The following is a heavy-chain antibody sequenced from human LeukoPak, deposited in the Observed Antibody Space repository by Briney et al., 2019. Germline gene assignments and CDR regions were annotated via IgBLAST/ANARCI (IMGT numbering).Heavy chain of an antibody. CDR1: GGSVSSDTYY. CDR2: IYYRGST. CDR3: ARSLSPAVGGKYYYFYGMDV. J-gene: IGHJ6*02. Sequence: PSDTLSLTCTVSGGSVSSDTYYWSWIRQPPGKGLEWIGYIYYRGSTNYNPSLKSRVTASVDTSKNHFSLKLTSVTAADTAVYYCARSLSPAVGGKYYYFYGMDVWGQGTTVTVSS. D-gene: IGHD3-3*01. V-gene: IGHV4-61*03.